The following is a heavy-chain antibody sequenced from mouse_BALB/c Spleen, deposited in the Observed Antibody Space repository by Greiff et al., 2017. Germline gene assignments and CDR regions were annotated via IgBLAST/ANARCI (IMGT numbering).Heavy chain of an antibody. CDR1: GFTFSDYG. Sequence: EVKLEESGGGLVQPGGSRKLSCAASGFTFSDYGMAWVRQAPGKGPEWVAFISNLAYSIYYADTVTGRFTISRENAKNTLYLEMSSLRSEDTAMYYCARDRGYDAMDYWGQGTSVTVSS. J-gene: IGHJ4*01. CDR3: ARDRGYDAMDY. V-gene: IGHV5-15*02. D-gene: IGHD3-1*01. CDR2: ISNLAYSI.